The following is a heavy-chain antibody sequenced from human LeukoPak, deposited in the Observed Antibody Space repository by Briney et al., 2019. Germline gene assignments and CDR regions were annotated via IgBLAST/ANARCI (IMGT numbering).Heavy chain of an antibody. V-gene: IGHV3-30*18. CDR3: ANYDGSVHTWVH. J-gene: IGHJ4*02. D-gene: IGHD3-22*01. CDR2: ISYDGRNQ. CDR1: GFTFSRYW. Sequence: GGSLRLSCAASGFTFSRYWMHWVRQAPGKGLEWVAVISYDGRNQYYADSVKGRFTVSRDNSKSTLYLQMNSLRGEDTAVYYCANYDGSVHTWVHWGQGSLVTVSS.